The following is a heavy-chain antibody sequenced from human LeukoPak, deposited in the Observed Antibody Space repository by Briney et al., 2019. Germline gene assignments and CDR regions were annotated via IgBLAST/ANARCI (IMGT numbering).Heavy chain of an antibody. CDR3: ARDKGSYSSSSAVWFDA. J-gene: IGHJ5*02. V-gene: IGHV4-59*01. CDR2: IYYSGST. D-gene: IGHD6-6*01. CDR1: GGSISSYY. Sequence: SETLSLTCTVSGGSISSYYWSWIRQPPGKGLEWIGYIYYSGSTNYNPSLKSRVTISVDTSKNQFSLKLSSVTAADTAVYYCARDKGSYSSSSAVWFDAWGQGTLVTVSS.